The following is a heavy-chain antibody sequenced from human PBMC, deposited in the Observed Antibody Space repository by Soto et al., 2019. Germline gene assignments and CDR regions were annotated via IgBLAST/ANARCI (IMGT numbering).Heavy chain of an antibody. CDR1: GGSISSGGYY. CDR3: ARSGGSFNFDY. J-gene: IGHJ4*02. D-gene: IGHD1-26*01. V-gene: IGHV4-61*02. Sequence: PSETLSLTCTVSGGSISSGGYYWSWVRQHPGKGLEWIGRIYTSGSTNYNPSLKSRVTMSVDTSKSQFSLKLSSVTAADTAVYYCARSGGSFNFDYWGQGTLVTVSS. CDR2: IYTSGST.